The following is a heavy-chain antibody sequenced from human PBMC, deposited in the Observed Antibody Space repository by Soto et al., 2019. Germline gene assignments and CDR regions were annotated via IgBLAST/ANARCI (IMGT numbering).Heavy chain of an antibody. V-gene: IGHV4-59*01. CDR1: GGSISSYY. Sequence: SETLSLTCTVSGGSISSYYWNWIRQSPGKGLEWIASLDYSGTTNYNPSLKSRITTSVDPSKKQFSLKMRSVTAADTAVYYCARDSFPPYSSSSKGFDYWGQGSLVTVS. J-gene: IGHJ4*02. CDR3: ARDSFPPYSSSSKGFDY. D-gene: IGHD6-6*01. CDR2: LDYSGTT.